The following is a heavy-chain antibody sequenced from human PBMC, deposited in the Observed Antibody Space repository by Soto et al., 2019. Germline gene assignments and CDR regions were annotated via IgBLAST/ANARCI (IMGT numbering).Heavy chain of an antibody. CDR2: INPNGVST. J-gene: IGHJ4*02. Sequence: ASVKVSCKASGYTFTSYYMHWVRQAPGQGLEWMGRINPNGVSTSYAQKFQGRVTMTRDPPTSTVYMELSSLRSDHTALYYCTLDSSGFHRNHCDYWGQGTLVTVSS. CDR1: GYTFTSYY. V-gene: IGHV1-46*01. CDR3: TLDSSGFHRNHCDY. D-gene: IGHD6-25*01.